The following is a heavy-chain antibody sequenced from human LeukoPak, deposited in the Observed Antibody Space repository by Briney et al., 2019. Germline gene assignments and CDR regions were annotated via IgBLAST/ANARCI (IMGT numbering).Heavy chain of an antibody. CDR1: GFTFSSYS. J-gene: IGHJ3*02. V-gene: IGHV3-48*01. D-gene: IGHD3-22*01. CDR3: ARAQRYYYDSSGSRGAFDI. Sequence: GGTLRLSCAASGFTFSSYSMNWVRQAPGKGLEWVSYISSSSSTIYYADFVKGRFTISRENAKNSLYLQMNSLRAEDTAVYSCARAQRYYYDSSGSRGAFDIWGQGTLVTVSS. CDR2: ISSSSSTI.